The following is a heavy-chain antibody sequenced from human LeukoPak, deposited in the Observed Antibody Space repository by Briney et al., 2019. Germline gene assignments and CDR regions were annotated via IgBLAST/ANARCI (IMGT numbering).Heavy chain of an antibody. D-gene: IGHD1-26*01. CDR1: GGSISSYY. Sequence: PSETLSLTCTVSGGSISSYYWSWIRQPPGKGLESIGYTHYNGAANNNPSLKSRVTISVDMSKNQSSLKLSSVTAADTAVYYCARGQWEMDVWGQGTTVTVSS. J-gene: IGHJ6*02. CDR3: ARGQWEMDV. V-gene: IGHV4-59*01. CDR2: THYNGAA.